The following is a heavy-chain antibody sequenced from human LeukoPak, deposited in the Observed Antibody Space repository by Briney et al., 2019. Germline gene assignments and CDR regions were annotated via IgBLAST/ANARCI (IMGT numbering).Heavy chain of an antibody. J-gene: IGHJ4*02. CDR2: LYRDGST. D-gene: IGHD2-15*01. CDR3: ARGPGWNYFDY. V-gene: IGHV3-66*01. Sequence: GGSLRLSCAASGFTASIYYMTWVRQAPGKGLEWVSYLYRDGSTYYADSVTDRFSISRDNSKNTVYLQMNSLRAEDTAVYYCARGPGWNYFDYWGQGTLVTVSS. CDR1: GFTASIYY.